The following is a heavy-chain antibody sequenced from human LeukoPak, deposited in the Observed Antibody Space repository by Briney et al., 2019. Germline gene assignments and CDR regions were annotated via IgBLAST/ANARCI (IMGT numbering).Heavy chain of an antibody. V-gene: IGHV4-59*01. Sequence: SETLSLTCNVSGGSISSYYWSWIRQPPGKGLEWIGYIYNSGSTNYNPSLKSRVTISVDTSKNQFSLKLSSVTAADTAVYYCARERSGGLWFGDKNYYYYMDVWGKGTTVTISS. CDR2: IYNSGST. CDR1: GGSISSYY. J-gene: IGHJ6*03. CDR3: ARERSGGLWFGDKNYYYYMDV. D-gene: IGHD3-10*01.